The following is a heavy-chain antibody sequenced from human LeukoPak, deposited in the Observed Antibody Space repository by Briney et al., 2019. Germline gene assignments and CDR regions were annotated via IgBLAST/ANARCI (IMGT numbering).Heavy chain of an antibody. Sequence: AGGALRVSCAASGFTFSDYYMSWIRQAPGEGLEWVSYISSSGSTIYYADSVKGRFTISRDNAKNSLYLQMNSLRAEDTAVYYCARDPAVLRYFDWYPYYYYMDVWGKGTTVTVSS. D-gene: IGHD3-9*01. CDR3: ARDPAVLRYFDWYPYYYYMDV. CDR1: GFTFSDYY. J-gene: IGHJ6*03. CDR2: ISSSGSTI. V-gene: IGHV3-11*04.